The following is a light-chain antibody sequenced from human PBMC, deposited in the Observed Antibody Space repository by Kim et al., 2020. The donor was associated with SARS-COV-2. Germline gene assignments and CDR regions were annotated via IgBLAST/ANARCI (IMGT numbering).Light chain of an antibody. Sequence: QSVVTQPPSASGTPGQRVSISCSGSSSNIGSNFVYWYQQFPGTAPKLLIYKNNKRPSGVPDRFSGSKSGTSASLAISGLRSEDEADYYCATWDDSRSGFYVFGAGTKVTVL. CDR1: SSNIGSNF. J-gene: IGLJ1*01. CDR3: ATWDDSRSGFYV. V-gene: IGLV1-47*01. CDR2: KNN.